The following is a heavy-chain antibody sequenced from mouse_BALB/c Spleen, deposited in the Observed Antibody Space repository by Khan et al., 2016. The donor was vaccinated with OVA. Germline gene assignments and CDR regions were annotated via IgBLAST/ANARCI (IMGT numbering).Heavy chain of an antibody. CDR3: ARYDYDVGFDA. CDR1: GFSLTGYG. CDR2: IWGDGST. D-gene: IGHD2-4*01. Sequence: VQLQESGPGLVAPSQSLSITCTVSGFSLTGYGVNWVRQPPGKGLEWLGMIWGDGSTDYNSRLKSRLSISKDKSKSQVFLKMNSLQTDDTSRYYCARYDYDVGFDAWGAGTTVTVSS. V-gene: IGHV2-6-7*01. J-gene: IGHJ1*01.